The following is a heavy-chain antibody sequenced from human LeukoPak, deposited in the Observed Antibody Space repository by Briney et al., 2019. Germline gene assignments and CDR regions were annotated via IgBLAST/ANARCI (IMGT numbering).Heavy chain of an antibody. V-gene: IGHV3-30-3*01. CDR1: GLTFSSYA. CDR3: ARVSSDYYYYGMDV. Sequence: PGGSLRLSCAASGLTFSSYAMHWVRQAPGKGLEWVAVISYDGSNKYYADSVKGRFTISRDNSKNTLYLQMNSLRAEDTAVYYCARVSSDYYYYGMDVWGQGTTVTVSS. CDR2: ISYDGSNK. J-gene: IGHJ6*02.